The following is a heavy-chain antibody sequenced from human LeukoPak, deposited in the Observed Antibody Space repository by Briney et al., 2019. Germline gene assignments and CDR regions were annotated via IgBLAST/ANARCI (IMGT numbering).Heavy chain of an antibody. D-gene: IGHD6-19*01. J-gene: IGHJ4*02. V-gene: IGHV3-23*01. CDR3: AKGYSSGWYYFDY. CDR2: ISGSGDST. CDR1: GFTFSTYA. Sequence: GGSLRLSCAASGFTFSTYAMSWVRQAPGKGLEWVSGISGSGDSTNYADSVKGRLTISRDNSKNTLSLQMNSLRADDSAVYYCAKGYSSGWYYFDYWGQGTLVTVSS.